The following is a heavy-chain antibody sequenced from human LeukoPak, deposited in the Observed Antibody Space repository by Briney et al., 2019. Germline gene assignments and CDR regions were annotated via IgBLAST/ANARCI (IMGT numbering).Heavy chain of an antibody. CDR2: IYYSGNT. CDR3: PRHSRSGWNDIDY. CDR1: GGTIRNYY. D-gene: IGHD6-19*01. Sequence: PSETLSLTCTVGGGTIRNYYCSWIRHSPGKGLEWIGYIYYSGNTNHNPSLKSRVTISVDTSKNQFSLKLRSVTAATTAVYYCPRHSRSGWNDIDYWGEGTLVTVSS. J-gene: IGHJ4*02. V-gene: IGHV4-59*08.